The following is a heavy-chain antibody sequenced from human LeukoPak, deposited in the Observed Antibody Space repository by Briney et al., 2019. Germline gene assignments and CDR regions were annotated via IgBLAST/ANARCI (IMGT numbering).Heavy chain of an antibody. V-gene: IGHV1-2*02. D-gene: IGHD6-13*01. CDR1: GYTFTGYY. J-gene: IGHJ4*02. Sequence: GASVKVSCTASGYTFTGYYMHWVRQAPGQGLEWMGWINPNSGGTNYAQKFQGRVTMTRDTPTSTVYMELSSLRSEDTAVYYCARDGVAAAGLDYWGQGTLVTVSS. CDR3: ARDGVAAAGLDY. CDR2: INPNSGGT.